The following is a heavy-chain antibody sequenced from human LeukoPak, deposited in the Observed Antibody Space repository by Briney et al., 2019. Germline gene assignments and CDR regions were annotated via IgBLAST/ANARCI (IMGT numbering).Heavy chain of an antibody. CDR2: ISSSGSTI. V-gene: IGHV3-48*03. CDR3: ARETNPVGSGSYYIDY. D-gene: IGHD3-10*01. J-gene: IGHJ4*02. Sequence: GGPLRLSCAASGFTFSSYEMHWVRQAPGKGLEWVSYISSSGSTIYYADSVKGRFTISRDNAKNSLYLQMNSLRAEDTAVYYCARETNPVGSGSYYIDYWGQGTLVTVSS. CDR1: GFTFSSYE.